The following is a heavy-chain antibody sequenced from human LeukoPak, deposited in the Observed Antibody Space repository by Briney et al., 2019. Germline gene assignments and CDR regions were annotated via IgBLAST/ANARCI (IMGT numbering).Heavy chain of an antibody. D-gene: IGHD3-22*01. CDR1: GFIFSNYG. V-gene: IGHV3-23*01. J-gene: IGHJ5*02. Sequence: GGSLRLSCAASGFIFSNYGMSWVRQAPGKGLEWVSVISGSGGSTYYADSVKGRFTISRDNAKNTLNLQMNSLRAEDTAVYYCARDLGQYYDTSDNWFDPWGQGTLVTVSS. CDR2: ISGSGGST. CDR3: ARDLGQYYDTSDNWFDP.